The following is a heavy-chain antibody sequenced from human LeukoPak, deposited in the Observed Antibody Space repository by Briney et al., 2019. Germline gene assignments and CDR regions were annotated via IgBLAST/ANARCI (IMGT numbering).Heavy chain of an antibody. J-gene: IGHJ4*02. CDR3: AKLGSYSGSYYRDY. D-gene: IGHD1-26*01. V-gene: IGHV3-30*18. CDR2: ISYDGSNK. CDR1: GFTFSSYG. Sequence: GGSLRLSCAASGFTFSSYGMHWVRQAPGKGLEWVAVISYDGSNKYYADSVKGRFTISRDNSKNTLYLQMNSLRAEDTAVYYCAKLGSYSGSYYRDYWGQGTLVTVSS.